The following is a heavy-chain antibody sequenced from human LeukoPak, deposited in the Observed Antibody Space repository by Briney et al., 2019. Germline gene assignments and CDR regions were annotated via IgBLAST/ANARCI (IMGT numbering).Heavy chain of an antibody. CDR2: ISGDGGDT. D-gene: IGHD2-15*01. CDR3: GKSGSRDRDYFEY. J-gene: IGHJ4*02. Sequence: GGSLRLSCAASGFTFSSYAMNWVRQAPGKGLEWVSTISGDGGDTHYADSVRGRFTISRANSKNTLFMQMNSLRAEDTAVYYCGKSGSRDRDYFEYWGQGTLVTASS. V-gene: IGHV3-23*01. CDR1: GFTFSSYA.